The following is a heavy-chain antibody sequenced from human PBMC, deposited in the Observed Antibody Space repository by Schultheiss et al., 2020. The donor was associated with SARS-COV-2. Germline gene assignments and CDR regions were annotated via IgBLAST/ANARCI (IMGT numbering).Heavy chain of an antibody. Sequence: GGSLRLSCAASGFTFSNAWMSWVRQAPGKGLEWVGRIKSKTDGGTTDYAAPVKGRFTISRDDSKNTLYLQMNSLKTEDTAVYYCARVPDRYSSEVDWGQGTLVTVSS. D-gene: IGHD6-19*01. J-gene: IGHJ4*02. CDR3: ARVPDRYSSEVD. CDR1: GFTFSNAW. CDR2: IKSKTDGGTT. V-gene: IGHV3-15*01.